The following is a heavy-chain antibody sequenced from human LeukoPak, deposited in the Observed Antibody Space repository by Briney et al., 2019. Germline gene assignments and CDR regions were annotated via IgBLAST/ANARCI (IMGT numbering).Heavy chain of an antibody. Sequence: ASVKVSCKASGYTFARYYIHWVRQAPGQPLEWLGIINRSGGSTRYAQKFQGRVTMTRETSTSTVYMELSSLRSVDTAVYYCARGGYYDSSGSFDPWGQGTLVTVSS. D-gene: IGHD3-22*01. V-gene: IGHV1-46*01. CDR3: ARGGYYDSSGSFDP. CDR2: INRSGGST. CDR1: GYTFARYY. J-gene: IGHJ5*02.